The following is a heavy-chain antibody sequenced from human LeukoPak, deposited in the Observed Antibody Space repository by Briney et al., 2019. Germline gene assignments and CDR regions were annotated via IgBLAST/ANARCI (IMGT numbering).Heavy chain of an antibody. CDR3: VKDMRVVVTAILDY. J-gene: IGHJ4*02. V-gene: IGHV3-64D*06. Sequence: PAGSLRLSCSASGFTFGSYSMHWVRQAPGKGLEYVSAITSNGATTYYTDSVKGRFTISRDNSKNTMYLQMSSLRAEDTAAYYCVKDMRVVVTAILDYWGQGTLVTVSS. CDR2: ITSNGATT. D-gene: IGHD2-21*02. CDR1: GFTFGSYS.